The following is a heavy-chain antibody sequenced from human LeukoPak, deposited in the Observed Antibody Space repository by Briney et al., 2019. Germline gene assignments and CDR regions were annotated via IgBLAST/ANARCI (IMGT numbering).Heavy chain of an antibody. V-gene: IGHV3-30*18. CDR1: GFTFSSYG. CDR3: AKEYSSGWFYFDY. Sequence: GGSLRLSCAASGFTFSSYGMHWVRQAPGKGLEWVAIISYDGSNKYYADSVKGRFTISRDNSKNTLYLQMNSLRAEDTAVYYCAKEYSSGWFYFDYWGQGTLVTVSS. CDR2: ISYDGSNK. D-gene: IGHD6-19*01. J-gene: IGHJ4*02.